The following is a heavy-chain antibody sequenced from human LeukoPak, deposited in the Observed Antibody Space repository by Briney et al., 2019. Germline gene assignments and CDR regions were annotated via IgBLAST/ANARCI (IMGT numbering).Heavy chain of an antibody. V-gene: IGHV4-34*01. D-gene: IGHD3-3*01. Sequence: SETLSLTCAVYGGSFSGYYWSWIRQPPGKGLEWIGEINHSGGTNYNPSLKSRVTISVDTSKNQFSLKLSSVTAADTAVYYCAXGXXDFWSGYPGCWFDPWGQGTLVTVSS. CDR3: AXGXXDFWSGYPGCWFDP. CDR2: INHSGGT. CDR1: GGSFSGYY. J-gene: IGHJ5*02.